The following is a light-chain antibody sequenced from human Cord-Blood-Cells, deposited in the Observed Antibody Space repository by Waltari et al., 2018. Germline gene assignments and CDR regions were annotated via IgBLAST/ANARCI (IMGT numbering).Light chain of an antibody. CDR2: DVS. V-gene: IGLV2-14*01. CDR1: SSDVGGYNY. J-gene: IGLJ3*02. Sequence: QSAMTQPASVSGSPGQSITISCTGTSSDVGGYNYVSWYQQHPGKAPKLMIYDVSNRPSGVSNRFSGSKSCNTASLTISGLQAEDEADYYCSSYTSSSTWVFGGWTKLTVL. CDR3: SSYTSSSTWV.